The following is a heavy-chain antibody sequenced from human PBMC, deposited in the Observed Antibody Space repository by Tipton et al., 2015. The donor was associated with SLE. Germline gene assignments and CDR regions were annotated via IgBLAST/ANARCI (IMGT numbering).Heavy chain of an antibody. CDR3: AKGGGITIFGVLIQGMDV. CDR1: GFTFSSYA. J-gene: IGHJ6*02. CDR2: SSGSGSTT. V-gene: IGHV3-23*01. D-gene: IGHD3-3*01. Sequence: GSLRLSCVTSGFTFSSYAMSWVRQAPGKGLEWVSGSSGSGSTTYYADSVKGRFTISRDNPNNTLYLQMNSLRAEDTAVYYCAKGGGITIFGVLIQGMDVWGQGTTVTVSS.